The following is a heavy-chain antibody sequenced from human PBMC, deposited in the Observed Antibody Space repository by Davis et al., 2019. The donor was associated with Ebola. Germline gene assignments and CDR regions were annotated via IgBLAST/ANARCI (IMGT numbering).Heavy chain of an antibody. CDR2: ISGRDDYS. J-gene: IGHJ4*02. D-gene: IGHD3-22*01. CDR1: GFTINDYF. V-gene: IGHV3-11*06. Sequence: LSLTCAVSGFTINDYFMTWIRQAPGKGLEWVAYISGRDDYSNYAESVRGRFTISRDNAENSLYLQMDSLRAEDTAVYYCAREVDSSGYVLWGQGTLVTVSS. CDR3: AREVDSSGYVL.